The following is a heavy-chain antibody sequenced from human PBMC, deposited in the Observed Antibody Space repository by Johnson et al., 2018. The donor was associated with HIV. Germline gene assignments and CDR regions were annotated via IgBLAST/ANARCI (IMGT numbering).Heavy chain of an antibody. Sequence: QVRLVESGGGLVKPGGSLRLSCAASGFTFSDYYMSWIRQAPGKGLEWVAFIRHDGSKKYYADCVKGRFTITRDKSKNTLFLQLNSLRSEDTAVYYCAKEPLVRGVNAFDIWGQGTMVTVSS. D-gene: IGHD3-10*01. CDR3: AKEPLVRGVNAFDI. CDR1: GFTFSDYY. J-gene: IGHJ3*02. CDR2: IRHDGSKK. V-gene: IGHV3-30*02.